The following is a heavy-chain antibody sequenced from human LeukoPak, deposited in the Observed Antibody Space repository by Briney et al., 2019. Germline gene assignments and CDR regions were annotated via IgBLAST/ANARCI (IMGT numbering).Heavy chain of an antibody. V-gene: IGHV3-23*01. CDR1: GFTFSSYA. J-gene: IGHJ5*02. D-gene: IGHD6-13*01. CDR2: ISGGGVTT. Sequence: GGSLRLSCAASGFTFSSYAMSWVRQAPGKGLEWVSTISGGGVTTYYADSVKGRLTISRDNSKNTVSLQMNSLRDDDTAVYFCARESPVAADGRSWFDPWGQGTLDTVSS. CDR3: ARESPVAADGRSWFDP.